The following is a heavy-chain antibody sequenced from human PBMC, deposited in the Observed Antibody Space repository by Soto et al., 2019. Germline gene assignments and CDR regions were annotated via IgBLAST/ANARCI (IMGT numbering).Heavy chain of an antibody. D-gene: IGHD2-15*01. Sequence: EVQLVESGGGLVQPGGSLRLSCAVSGLTVSTSYMSWARQAPGKGLEWVSVIYSGGSTYYADSLKGRFTISRDISKNTLYLQLSCLRADDTAVYYCARDGGNSVGGGTHWSYYMNVWGIGTTGSVSS. J-gene: IGHJ6*03. V-gene: IGHV3-66*01. CDR3: ARDGGNSVGGGTHWSYYMNV. CDR1: GLTVSTSY. CDR2: IYSGGST.